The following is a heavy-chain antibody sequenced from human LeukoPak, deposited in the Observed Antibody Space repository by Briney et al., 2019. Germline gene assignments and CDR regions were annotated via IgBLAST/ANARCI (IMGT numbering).Heavy chain of an antibody. CDR1: GVSFSGYC. D-gene: IGHD2-15*01. CDR3: ARAQQQGHIVVVVAAPYGDYYDY. Sequence: SETLSLTCAVYGVSFSGYCWSWLRQPPGKGLEWIGEINHSGSTNYNPSLKSRVTISVDTSKNQFSLKLSSVTAADTAVYYCARAQQQGHIVVVVAAPYGDYYDYWGQGTLVTVSS. V-gene: IGHV4-34*01. CDR2: INHSGST. J-gene: IGHJ4*02.